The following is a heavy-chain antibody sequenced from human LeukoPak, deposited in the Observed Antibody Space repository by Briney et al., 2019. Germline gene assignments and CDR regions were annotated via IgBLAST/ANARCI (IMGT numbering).Heavy chain of an antibody. V-gene: IGHV3-48*03. J-gene: IGHJ4*02. CDR3: ARGGLYDYVWGSYRRQSFDY. D-gene: IGHD3-16*02. CDR2: IGCSDDKI. CDR1: GFPLSSLE. Sequence: PGGSLRLFCAASGFPLSSLEMNWVREATGEGLEWGSYIGCSDDKIYYDDSVKGRFTISRDKAKYTLYLQMNSMRDEDTAVYYCARGGLYDYVWGSYRRQSFDYWGQGTPVTVSS.